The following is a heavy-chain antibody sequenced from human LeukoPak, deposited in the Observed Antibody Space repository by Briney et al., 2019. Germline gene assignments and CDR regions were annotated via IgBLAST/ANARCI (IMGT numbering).Heavy chain of an antibody. V-gene: IGHV1-69*06. CDR2: IIPIFGTA. CDR1: GYTFSGYY. CDR3: ARGGFAYGDFLPIDY. J-gene: IGHJ4*02. Sequence: GASVKVSCKASGYTFSGYYMHWVRQAPGQGLEWMGGIIPIFGTANYAQKFQGRVTITADKSTSTAYMELRSLRSDDTAVYYCARGGFAYGDFLPIDYWGQGTLVTVSS. D-gene: IGHD4-17*01.